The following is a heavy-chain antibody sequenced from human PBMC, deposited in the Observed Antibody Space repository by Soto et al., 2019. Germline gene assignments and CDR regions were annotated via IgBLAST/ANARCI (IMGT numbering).Heavy chain of an antibody. J-gene: IGHJ5*02. CDR3: ARDSSGGGVYNWNYEGFDP. CDR2: IYYSGST. V-gene: IGHV4-31*03. Sequence: PSETLSLTCTVSGGSISSGGYYWSWIRQHPGKGLEWIGYIYYSGSTYYNPSLKSRVTISVDTSKNQFSLKLSSVTAADTAVYYCARDSSGGGVYNWNYEGFDPWGQGTLVTVSS. D-gene: IGHD1-7*01. CDR1: GGSISSGGYY.